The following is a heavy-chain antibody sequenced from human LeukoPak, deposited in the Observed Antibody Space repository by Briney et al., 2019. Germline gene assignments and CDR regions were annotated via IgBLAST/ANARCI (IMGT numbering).Heavy chain of an antibody. D-gene: IGHD3-10*01. CDR2: IWYDGSNK. J-gene: IGHJ4*02. Sequence: PGRSLILSCSASGITSSSYAMHWVRQAPRQGLEWVSVIWYDGSNKYYADSVKGRFTISRDNSKTTLDLQMNSLRAEDTAVYYCARESVSGSQVDYWGQGTLVTVSS. CDR1: GITSSSYA. V-gene: IGHV3-33*01. CDR3: ARESVSGSQVDY.